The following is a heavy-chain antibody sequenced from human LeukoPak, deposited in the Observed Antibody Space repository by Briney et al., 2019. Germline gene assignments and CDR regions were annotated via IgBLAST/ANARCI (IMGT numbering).Heavy chain of an antibody. CDR3: ARDSSGWFPN. D-gene: IGHD6-19*01. J-gene: IGHJ4*02. CDR2: VILIFSTA. V-gene: IGHV1-69*01. Sequence: SVKVSCKASGGTFSSYAVSRGRPALGEGLGWRGGVILIFSTANYAQKLHGSVTITADETTSPAYMELSSLRSEDTAVYYCARDSSGWFPNWGQGTLVTVSS. CDR1: GGTFSSYA.